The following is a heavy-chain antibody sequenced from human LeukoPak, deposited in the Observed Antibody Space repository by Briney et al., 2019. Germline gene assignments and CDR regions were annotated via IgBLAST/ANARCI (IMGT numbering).Heavy chain of an antibody. CDR3: AKDFVVGYCSSTSCYEWY. CDR1: GFTFSSYG. J-gene: IGHJ4*02. Sequence: PGRSLRLSCAASGFTFSSYGMHWVRQAPGKGLEWVAVISNDGSNKYYADSVKGRFAISRDNSKNTLYLQMNSLRAEDTAVYYCAKDFVVGYCSSTSCYEWYWGQGTLVTVSS. CDR2: ISNDGSNK. V-gene: IGHV3-30*18. D-gene: IGHD2-2*01.